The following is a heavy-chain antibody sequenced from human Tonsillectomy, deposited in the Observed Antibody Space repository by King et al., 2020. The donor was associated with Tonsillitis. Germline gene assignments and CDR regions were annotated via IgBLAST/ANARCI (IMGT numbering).Heavy chain of an antibody. CDR2: ISGSGGST. V-gene: IGHV3-23*04. CDR3: AKRSLGYCSGVSCYDFDY. CDR1: GFTFSSYA. J-gene: IGHJ4*02. D-gene: IGHD2-15*01. Sequence: VQLVQSGGGLVQPGGSLRLSCAASGFTFSSYAMSWVRQAPGKGLEWVSGISGSGGSTYYADSVKGRFTISSDNTKNTPYLQMNSLRAEDTAVYYCAKRSLGYCSGVSCYDFDYWGQGTLVTVSS.